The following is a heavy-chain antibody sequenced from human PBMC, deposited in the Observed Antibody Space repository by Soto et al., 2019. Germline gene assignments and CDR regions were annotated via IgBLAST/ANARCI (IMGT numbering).Heavy chain of an antibody. V-gene: IGHV3-11*01. CDR3: ARVPRKTLDAFDI. CDR2: ISSSGSTI. Sequence: GGSLRLSCAASGFTFSDYYMSWIRQAPGKGLEWVSYISSSGSTIYYADSVKGRFTISRDNAKNSLYLQMNSLRAEDTAVYYCARVPRKTLDAFDIWGQGTMVTVSS. CDR1: GFTFSDYY. J-gene: IGHJ3*02.